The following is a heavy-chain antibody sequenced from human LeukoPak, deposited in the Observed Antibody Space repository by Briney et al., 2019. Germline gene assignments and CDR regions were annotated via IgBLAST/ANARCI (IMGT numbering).Heavy chain of an antibody. D-gene: IGHD3-10*01. V-gene: IGHV3-23*01. J-gene: IGHJ4*02. CDR3: ARGSGSYYIAD. CDR1: GFTFSSYA. CDR2: ISGSGDNT. Sequence: PGGSLRLSCAASGFTFSSYAMNWVRQAPGKGLEWVSAISGSGDNTYYADSVKGRFTISRDNAKNSLYLQMNSLRAEDTAVYYCARGSGSYYIADWGQGTLVTVSS.